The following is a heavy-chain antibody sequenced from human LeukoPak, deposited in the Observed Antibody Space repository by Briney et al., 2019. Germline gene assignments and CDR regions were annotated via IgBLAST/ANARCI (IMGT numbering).Heavy chain of an antibody. CDR2: VHYSESA. Sequence: PSETLSLTCTVSGDSIRTSFWSWLRQPPGKGLEWIAYVHYSESANYNPSLKSRVTISLNTPKNQFSLKLSSVTAADTAIYFCARDRRRDLFHAFDIWGQGTTVTVSP. CDR3: ARDRRRDLFHAFDI. D-gene: IGHD1-14*01. J-gene: IGHJ3*02. CDR1: GDSIRTSF. V-gene: IGHV4-59*01.